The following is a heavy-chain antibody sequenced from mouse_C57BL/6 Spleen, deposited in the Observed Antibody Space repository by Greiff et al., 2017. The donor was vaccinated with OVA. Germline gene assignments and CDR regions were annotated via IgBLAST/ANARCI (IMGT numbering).Heavy chain of an antibody. CDR3: ARSRDSLCFDY. CDR2: IYPGDGDT. V-gene: IGHV1-82*01. D-gene: IGHD6-1*01. J-gene: IGHJ2*01. CDR1: GYAFSSSW. Sequence: QVQLQQSGPELVKPGASVKISCKASGYAFSSSWMNWVKQRPGKGLEWIGRIYPGDGDTNYNGKFKGKATLTADKSSSTAYMQLSSLTSEDSAVYFCARSRDSLCFDYWGQGTTLTVSS.